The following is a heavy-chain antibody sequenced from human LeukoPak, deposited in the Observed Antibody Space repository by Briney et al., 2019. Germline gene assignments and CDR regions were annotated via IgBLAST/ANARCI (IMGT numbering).Heavy chain of an antibody. CDR3: AKSRGIYCRSSTCSFDY. V-gene: IGHV3-23*01. Sequence: GGSLRLSCVASGFTFSNYAMSWGRESPGKGLEWFSTVSASGSTSYYAESVKGRFTISRDNSRDTLYLQMNILRAQDTAVYYCAKSRGIYCRSSTCSFDYWGQGILVTVSS. CDR1: GFTFSNYA. J-gene: IGHJ4*02. CDR2: VSASGSTS. D-gene: IGHD2-2*01.